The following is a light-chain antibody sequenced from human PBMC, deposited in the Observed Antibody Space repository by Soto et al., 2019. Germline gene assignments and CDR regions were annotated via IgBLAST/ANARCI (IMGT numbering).Light chain of an antibody. Sequence: TLSPSTLSASVGNRVTITCRASQSISSSLTWYQQKPGKAPKLLIYRASSLESGVPSRFSGSGSGTEFTLTISSLQPDDFATYYCQQYNSYPYTFGQGTKVDI. CDR2: RAS. V-gene: IGKV1-5*03. CDR3: QQYNSYPYT. J-gene: IGKJ2*01. CDR1: QSISSS.